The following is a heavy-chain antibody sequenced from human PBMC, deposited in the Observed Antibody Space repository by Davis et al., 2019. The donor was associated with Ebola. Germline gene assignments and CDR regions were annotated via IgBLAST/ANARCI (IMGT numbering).Heavy chain of an antibody. D-gene: IGHD4-23*01. Sequence: GESLKISCAASGFTFSSYGMHWVRQAPGKGLEWVAVIWYDGINKYHADSVKGRITISRDNSKNTLYLQMNSLRAEDTAVYYCARDFGNHGYFDYWGQGTLVTVSS. CDR3: ARDFGNHGYFDY. J-gene: IGHJ4*02. V-gene: IGHV3-33*01. CDR2: IWYDGINK. CDR1: GFTFSSYG.